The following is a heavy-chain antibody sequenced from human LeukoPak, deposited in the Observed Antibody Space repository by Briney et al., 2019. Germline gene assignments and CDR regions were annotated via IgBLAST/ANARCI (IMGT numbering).Heavy chain of an antibody. CDR2: IYTSGST. D-gene: IGHD5-24*01. CDR1: GGSISSGSYY. J-gene: IGHJ6*02. CDR3: ARLGPSGGGYNKRPLFVYGMDV. V-gene: IGHV4-61*02. Sequence: PSQTLSLTCTVSGGSISSGSYYWSWIRQPAGKGLEWIGRIYTSGSTNYNPSLKSRVTISVDTSKNQFSLKLSSVTAADTAVYYCARLGPSGGGYNKRPLFVYGMDVWGQGTTLTVSS.